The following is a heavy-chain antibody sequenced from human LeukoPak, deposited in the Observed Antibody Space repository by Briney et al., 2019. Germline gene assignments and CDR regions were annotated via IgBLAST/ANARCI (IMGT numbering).Heavy chain of an antibody. CDR3: ARGSSFVHNRRFDY. V-gene: IGHV3-7*01. CDR1: GFDFSEFW. J-gene: IGHJ4*02. Sequence: GGSLRLSCAASGFDFSEFWMSWVRQAPGKGLEWVANIKGDGSGKNYVDSVKGRFTISRDNAKNSMYLQMNNMRDEDTALYYCARGSSFVHNRRFDYRGQGALVTVSS. CDR2: IKGDGSGK. D-gene: IGHD6-13*01.